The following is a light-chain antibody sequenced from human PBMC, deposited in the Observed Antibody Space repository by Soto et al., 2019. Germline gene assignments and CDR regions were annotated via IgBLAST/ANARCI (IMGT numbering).Light chain of an antibody. CDR1: SSNIGSNY. CDR2: SNN. V-gene: IGLV1-47*01. Sequence: QSVLTQPPSASGTPGQRVTISCSGSSSNIGSNYVSWYQQLPGTAPKLLIYSNNQRPSGVPDRFSGSKTGTSASLAISGLRSEDEADYYCAAWDDSLSGPIFGGGTKVTVL. CDR3: AAWDDSLSGPI. J-gene: IGLJ2*01.